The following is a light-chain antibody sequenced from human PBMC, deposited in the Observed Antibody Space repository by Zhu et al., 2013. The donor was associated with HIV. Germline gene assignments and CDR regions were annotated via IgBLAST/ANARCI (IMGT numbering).Light chain of an antibody. CDR1: SSDVGGYNY. J-gene: IGLJ3*02. V-gene: IGLV2-8*01. CDR2: EVN. Sequence: QSALTQPPSASGSPGQSVTISCTGTSSDVGGYNYVSWYQQHPGKAPKLMIYEVNKWPSGVPDRFSGSKSGNTASLTISGLQAEDEAHYYCCSYAGRMFGGGTKLTVV. CDR3: CSYAGRM.